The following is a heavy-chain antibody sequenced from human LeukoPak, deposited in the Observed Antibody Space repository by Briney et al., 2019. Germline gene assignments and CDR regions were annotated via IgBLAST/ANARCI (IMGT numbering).Heavy chain of an antibody. V-gene: IGHV3-7*01. CDR2: IKQDGSEK. D-gene: IGHD2-2*01. CDR1: GFTYSSYW. Sequence: PGGSLRLSCAASGFTYSSYWMSWVRQAPGKGLERLANIKQDGSEKYYVDSVKGRFTISRDNAKNSLYLQMNSLRAEDTAVYYCARDLGYCSSTSCYPTWWFDPWGQGTLVTVSS. J-gene: IGHJ5*02. CDR3: ARDLGYCSSTSCYPTWWFDP.